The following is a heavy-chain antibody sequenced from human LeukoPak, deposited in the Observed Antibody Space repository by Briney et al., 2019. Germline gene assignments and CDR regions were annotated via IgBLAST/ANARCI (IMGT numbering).Heavy chain of an antibody. CDR2: ISHSGST. J-gene: IGHJ4*02. V-gene: IGHV4-38-2*02. CDR3: ARVNAPVATFDY. D-gene: IGHD1-1*01. Sequence: SESLSLTCTVSGYSISSTYYGAWIRQPPGKGLEWIATISHSGSTYYTPSLESRLTISLDTSRNHFSLRLSSVTAADTAVYYCARVNAPVATFDYWGLGTLVAVSS. CDR1: GYSISSTYY.